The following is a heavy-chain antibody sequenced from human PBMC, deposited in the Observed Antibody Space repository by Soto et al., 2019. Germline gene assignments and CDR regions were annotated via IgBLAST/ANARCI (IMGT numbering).Heavy chain of an antibody. CDR1: GGSVTNSSYY. J-gene: IGHJ4*02. V-gene: IGHV4-39*01. CDR3: VTQRTTVPTQAYFDY. CDR2: VYYRGRS. D-gene: IGHD4-4*01. Sequence: PSETVSLTCTVSGGSVTNSSYYWGWIRQSPGKGLEWIGSVYYRGRSYSKSSVKSRVTISVETSKNRFSLSLNSVTASDTAVYFCVTQRTTVPTQAYFDYWGPGALVTFSS.